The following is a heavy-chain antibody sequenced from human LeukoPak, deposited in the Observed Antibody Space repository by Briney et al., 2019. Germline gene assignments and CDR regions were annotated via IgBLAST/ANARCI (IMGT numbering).Heavy chain of an antibody. CDR1: GFTFNTYG. CDR2: ILYDGSKK. J-gene: IGHJ4*02. D-gene: IGHD3-22*01. CDR3: TKLRSYYYETGSFDY. Sequence: GGSLRLSCAASGFTFNTYGMRWVRQAPGKGLEWVAFILYDGSKKYYADSVRGRFTISRDNSNNTLYLQMNRLRAEDTAVYYCTKLRSYYYETGSFDYWGPGTLVTVSS. V-gene: IGHV3-30*02.